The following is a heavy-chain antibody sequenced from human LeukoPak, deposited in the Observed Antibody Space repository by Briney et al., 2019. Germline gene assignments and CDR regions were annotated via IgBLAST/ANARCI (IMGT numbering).Heavy chain of an antibody. CDR1: GFTFTNSA. J-gene: IGHJ4*02. Sequence: SVKVSCKASGFTFTNSAVQWVRQARGQRLEWIGWIVVGSGNSNYAQKFQERVTITRDMSTGTVYMELSSLTSEDTAVYYCAADLPYSNYGPLDFWGQGTLVTVSS. V-gene: IGHV1-58*01. D-gene: IGHD4-11*01. CDR3: AADLPYSNYGPLDF. CDR2: IVVGSGNS.